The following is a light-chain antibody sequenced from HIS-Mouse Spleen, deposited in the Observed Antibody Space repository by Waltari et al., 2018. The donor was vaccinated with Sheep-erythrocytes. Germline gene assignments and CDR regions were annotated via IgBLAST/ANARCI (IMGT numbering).Light chain of an antibody. J-gene: IGLJ2*01. CDR2: EGS. CDR3: CSYAGSSTLV. Sequence: QSALTQPASVSGSPGQSITISCTGTSSAVGSYNLVSWYQQHPGKAPKLMIYEGSKRPSGVSNRFPGSKSGNTASLTSSGLQAEDEADYYCCSYAGSSTLVFGGGTKLTVL. CDR1: SSAVGSYNL. V-gene: IGLV2-23*01.